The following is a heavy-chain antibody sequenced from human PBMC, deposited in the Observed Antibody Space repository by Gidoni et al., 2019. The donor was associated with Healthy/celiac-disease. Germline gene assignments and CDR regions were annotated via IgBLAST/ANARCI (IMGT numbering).Heavy chain of an antibody. CDR1: GFTFRSYA. Sequence: QVQLVESGGGVVQPGRSLRPSCAASGFTFRSYAMHWVRQAPGKGLEWVAVISYDGSNKYYADSVKGRFTISRDNSKNTLYLQMNSLRAEDTAVYYCARDRREGWYPFLFDYWGQGTLVTVSS. V-gene: IGHV3-30-3*01. CDR3: ARDRREGWYPFLFDY. D-gene: IGHD6-19*01. J-gene: IGHJ4*02. CDR2: ISYDGSNK.